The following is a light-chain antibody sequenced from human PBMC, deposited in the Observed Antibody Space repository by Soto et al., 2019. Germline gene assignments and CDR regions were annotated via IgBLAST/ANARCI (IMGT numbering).Light chain of an antibody. CDR1: QSVPGNY. J-gene: IGKJ5*01. CDR3: QYTESFPLIT. Sequence: SVLTQSPGTLSFTKGERSTLSCLASQSVPGNYLAWYQHKPGRPPRLVIYGASSRATGIPDRFSGSGSGTDFTLTITSLQPEDFATYYCQYTESFPLITSGQGTRLEIK. V-gene: IGKV3-20*01. CDR2: GAS.